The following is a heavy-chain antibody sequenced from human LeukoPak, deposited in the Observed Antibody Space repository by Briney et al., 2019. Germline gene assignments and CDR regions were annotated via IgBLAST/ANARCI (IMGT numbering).Heavy chain of an antibody. CDR2: ISSSSSYI. Sequence: GGSLRLSCAASGFTFSSYSMNWVRQAPGKGLEWVSSISSSSSYIYYADSVKGRFTISRDNAKNSLYLQMNSLRAEDTAVYYCASHQGGANKNDYWGQGTLVTISS. D-gene: IGHD1/OR15-1a*01. CDR3: ASHQGGANKNDY. J-gene: IGHJ4*02. CDR1: GFTFSSYS. V-gene: IGHV3-21*01.